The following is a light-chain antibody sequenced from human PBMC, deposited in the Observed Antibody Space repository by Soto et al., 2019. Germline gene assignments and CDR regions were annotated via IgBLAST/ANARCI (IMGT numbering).Light chain of an antibody. CDR3: QQRSNWPPKIT. J-gene: IGKJ5*01. V-gene: IGKV3-15*01. Sequence: EIVMTQSPATLSVSPGDRATLSCRASQSVSINLAWYQQKPGQAPRLLIYGASTRATGVPGRFSGSGSGTEFTLTISSLEPEDFAVYYCQQRSNWPPKITFGQGTRLEIK. CDR2: GAS. CDR1: QSVSIN.